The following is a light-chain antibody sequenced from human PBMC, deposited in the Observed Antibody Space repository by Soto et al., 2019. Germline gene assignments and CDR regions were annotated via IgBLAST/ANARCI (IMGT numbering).Light chain of an antibody. CDR3: AAWDDSLKGLV. CDR2: SYN. CDR1: SSNIGSNT. J-gene: IGLJ2*01. Sequence: QSVLTQPPSASGTPGQRVTISCSGSSSNIGSNTVNWYQQLPGTAPKLLIYSYNQRPSGVPDRFSGSKSGTSASLAIRGLQSEDEADYYCAAWDDSLKGLVFGGGTKLTVL. V-gene: IGLV1-44*01.